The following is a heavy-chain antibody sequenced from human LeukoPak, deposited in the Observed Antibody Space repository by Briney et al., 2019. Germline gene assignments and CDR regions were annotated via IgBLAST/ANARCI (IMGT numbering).Heavy chain of an antibody. Sequence: SQTLSLTCTVSGGSISSGDYYWSWIRQPPGKGLEWIGYIYYSGSTYYNPSLKSRVTISVDTSKNQFSLKLSSVTAADTAVYYCAIYYGSGGRYYCHYMDVWGKGTTVTVSS. CDR1: GGSISSGDYY. CDR3: AIYYGSGGRYYCHYMDV. D-gene: IGHD3-10*01. J-gene: IGHJ6*03. V-gene: IGHV4-30-4*08. CDR2: IYYSGST.